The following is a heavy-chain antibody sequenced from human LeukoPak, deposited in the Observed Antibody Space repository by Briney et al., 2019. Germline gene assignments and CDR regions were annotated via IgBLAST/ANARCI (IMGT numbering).Heavy chain of an antibody. D-gene: IGHD6-19*01. J-gene: IGHJ4*02. CDR1: GFTFSSYE. CDR2: ISSSGSTI. Sequence: GGSLRLSCAASGFTFSSYEMNWVRQAPGKGLEGVSYISSSGSTIYYADSVKGRFTISRDNAKNSLYLQMNSLRAEDTAVYYCARMSSSGEDYWGQGTLVTVSS. CDR3: ARMSSSGEDY. V-gene: IGHV3-48*03.